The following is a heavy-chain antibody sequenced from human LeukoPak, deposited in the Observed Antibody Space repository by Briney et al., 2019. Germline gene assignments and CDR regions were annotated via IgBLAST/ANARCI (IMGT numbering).Heavy chain of an antibody. V-gene: IGHV3-23*01. Sequence: GGSLRLSCAASGFTFSSYAMSWVRQAPGKGLEWVSSITSSGAATYYADSVKGRFTISRDNSENTLYLQMNSLRADDTAVYYCAKDRPNYYGSNGHYYKLNGDCWGQGTLVTVSS. CDR2: ITSSGAAT. CDR1: GFTFSSYA. D-gene: IGHD3-22*01. J-gene: IGHJ4*02. CDR3: AKDRPNYYGSNGHYYKLNGDC.